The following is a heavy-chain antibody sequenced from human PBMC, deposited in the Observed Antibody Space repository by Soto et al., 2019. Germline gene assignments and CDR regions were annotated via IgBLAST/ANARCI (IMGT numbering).Heavy chain of an antibody. CDR2: IYYSGST. J-gene: IGHJ4*02. Sequence: PSETLSLTCTVSGGSISSGTYYWGWIRQPPGKGLEWIGYIYYSGSTYYNPSLKSRVTISVDTSKNQFSLKLSSVTAADTAVYYCVTPEQQSYFDYWGQGTLVTVSS. CDR1: GGSISSGTYY. CDR3: VTPEQQSYFDY. D-gene: IGHD6-13*01. V-gene: IGHV4-31*03.